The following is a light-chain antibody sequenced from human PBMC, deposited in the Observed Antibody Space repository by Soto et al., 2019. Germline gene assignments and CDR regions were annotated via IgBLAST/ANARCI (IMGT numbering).Light chain of an antibody. V-gene: IGKV3-11*01. CDR2: ETD. J-gene: IGKJ2*01. CDR3: QQRSNWPPT. Sequence: EIVLTQSPATLSLSPGETATLSYRASQSVSNFLAWYQQKPGQAPRLLIYETDHRATGIPDRFSGSGSGTDFALTITSLEPEDFAVYHCQQRSNWPPTFGQGSKLEIK. CDR1: QSVSNF.